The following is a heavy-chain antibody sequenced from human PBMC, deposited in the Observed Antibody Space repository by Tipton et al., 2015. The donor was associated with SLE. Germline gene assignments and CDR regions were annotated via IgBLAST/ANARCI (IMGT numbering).Heavy chain of an antibody. CDR3: ARELELRGDFDY. CDR1: GFTFSSYA. CDR2: ISYDGSNK. V-gene: IGHV3-30*04. J-gene: IGHJ4*02. D-gene: IGHD1-7*01. Sequence: RSLRLPCAASGFTFSSYAMHWVRQAPGKGLEWVAVISYDGSNKYYADSVKGRFTISRDNSKNTLYLQMNSLRAEDTAVYYCARELELRGDFDYWGQGTLVTVSS.